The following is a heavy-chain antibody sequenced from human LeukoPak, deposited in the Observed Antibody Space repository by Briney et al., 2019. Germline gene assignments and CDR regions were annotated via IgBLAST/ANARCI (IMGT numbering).Heavy chain of an antibody. CDR2: ISGSGGST. J-gene: IGHJ6*03. CDR3: ARGGDFWSGYSRGYYMDV. Sequence: GGSLRLSCAASGFTFSSYEMSWVRQAPGKGLEWVSVISGSGGSTYYADSVKGRFTISRDNSKNTLYLQMNSLRVEDTAVYYCARGGDFWSGYSRGYYMDVWGKGTTVTVSS. CDR1: GFTFSSYE. V-gene: IGHV3-23*01. D-gene: IGHD3-3*01.